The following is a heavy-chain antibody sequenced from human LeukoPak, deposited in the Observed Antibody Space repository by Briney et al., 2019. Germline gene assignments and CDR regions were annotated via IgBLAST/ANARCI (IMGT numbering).Heavy chain of an antibody. CDR1: GYTFTSYY. CDR3: ARGRSSGWYDYYYYGMDV. V-gene: IGHV1-46*01. CDR2: INPSGGST. D-gene: IGHD6-19*01. Sequence: ASVKVSCKASGYTFTSYYMHWVRQAPGQGLEWMGIINPSGGSTNYAQKLQGRVTMTTDTSTSTAYMELRSLRSDDTAVYYCARGRSSGWYDYYYYGMDVWGQGTTVTVSS. J-gene: IGHJ6*02.